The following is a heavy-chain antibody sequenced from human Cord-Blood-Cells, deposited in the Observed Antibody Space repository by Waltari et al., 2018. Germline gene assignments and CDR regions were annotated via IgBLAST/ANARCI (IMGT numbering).Heavy chain of an antibody. CDR3: ARPNWGGWYFDL. V-gene: IGHV1-69*06. Sequence: QVQLVQSGAEVKKPGSSVKVSCKASGGTFSSYAISWVRQAPGQGLEWMGGISPIFGTANAAQKFQGRVTITADKSTSTAYMELSSLRAEDTAVYYCARPNWGGWYFDLWGRGTLVTVSS. J-gene: IGHJ2*01. CDR2: ISPIFGTA. D-gene: IGHD7-27*01. CDR1: GGTFSSYA.